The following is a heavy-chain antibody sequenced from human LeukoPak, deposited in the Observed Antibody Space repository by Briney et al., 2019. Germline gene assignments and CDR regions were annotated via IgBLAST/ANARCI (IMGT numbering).Heavy chain of an antibody. CDR1: GFTFSDYW. D-gene: IGHD1-26*01. V-gene: IGHV3-74*01. J-gene: IGHJ4*02. CDR2: INTDGTFT. CDR3: AREAKVGGALQY. Sequence: GGSLRLSCETPGFTFSDYWMHWVRQAPGKGLEWVSRINTDGTFTRYPDSVQGRFTISRDTAKNTLLLQMNSLRAEDTAVYYCAREAKVGGALQYWGQGTLVTVSS.